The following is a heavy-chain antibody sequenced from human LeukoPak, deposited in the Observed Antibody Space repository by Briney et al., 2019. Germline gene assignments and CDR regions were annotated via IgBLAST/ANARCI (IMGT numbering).Heavy chain of an antibody. D-gene: IGHD6-19*01. J-gene: IGHJ4*02. CDR2: INHSGST. CDR3: ARGGVSQYYRDY. CDR1: GGSFSGYY. Sequence: SETLSLTCAVYGGSFSGYYWSWIRQPPGKGLEWIGEINHSGSTNYNPSLKSRVTISVDTSKNQFSLKLSSVTAADTAVYYCARGGVSQYYRDYWGQGTLVTVSS. V-gene: IGHV4-34*01.